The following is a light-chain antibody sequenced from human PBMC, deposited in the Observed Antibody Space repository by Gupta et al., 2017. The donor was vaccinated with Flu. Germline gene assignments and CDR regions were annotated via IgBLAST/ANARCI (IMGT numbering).Light chain of an antibody. CDR3: SSRDSRGNHVV. Sequence: SSALPQAPAVSVALGQTVGITCQGDSLRSHYSSWYQKKPGQAPLLVLYGKNNRPSGIPDRFSASSSGNTGSLIITGAQAEDGADYYCSSRDSRGNHVVFGGGTKLTVL. CDR1: SLRSHY. J-gene: IGLJ2*01. CDR2: GKN. V-gene: IGLV3-19*01.